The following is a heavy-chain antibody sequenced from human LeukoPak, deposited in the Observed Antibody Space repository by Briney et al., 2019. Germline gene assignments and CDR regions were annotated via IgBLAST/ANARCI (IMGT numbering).Heavy chain of an antibody. Sequence: SETLSLTCTVSGGSISSYYWSWIRQPAGKGLEWIGRIYTSGSTHYNPSLKSRVTMSVDTSKNQFSLKLSSVTAADTAVYYCAREVDTAMASHFDYWGQGTLVTVSS. D-gene: IGHD5-18*01. CDR1: GGSISSYY. V-gene: IGHV4-4*07. CDR3: AREVDTAMASHFDY. J-gene: IGHJ4*02. CDR2: IYTSGST.